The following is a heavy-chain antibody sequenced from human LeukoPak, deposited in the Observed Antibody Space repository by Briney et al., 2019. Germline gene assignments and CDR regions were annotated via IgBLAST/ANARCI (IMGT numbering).Heavy chain of an antibody. Sequence: PGGSLRLSCAASGFTFSNYYMTWVRQAPGEGLEWVANINQDGSMKGRFTISRDNAKNTVFLQMNSLRAEDTAVYHCANFPGGSSWGQGTLVTVSS. CDR3: ANFPGGSS. V-gene: IGHV3-7*01. J-gene: IGHJ5*02. D-gene: IGHD3-10*01. CDR2: INQDGS. CDR1: GFTFSNYY.